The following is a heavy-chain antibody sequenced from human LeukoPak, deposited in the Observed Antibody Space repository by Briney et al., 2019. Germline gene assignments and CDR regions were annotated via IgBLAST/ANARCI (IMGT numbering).Heavy chain of an antibody. CDR1: GFTFSDYY. CDR2: ISSSSSTI. J-gene: IGHJ4*02. V-gene: IGHV3-11*04. CDR3: ASALYYYDSSGYYPLDY. Sequence: PGGSLRLSCAASGFTFSDYYMSWIRQAPGKGLEWVSYISSSSSTIYYADSVKGRFTISRDNAKNSLYLQMNSLRAEDTAVYYCASALYYYDSSGYYPLDYWGQGTLVTVSS. D-gene: IGHD3-22*01.